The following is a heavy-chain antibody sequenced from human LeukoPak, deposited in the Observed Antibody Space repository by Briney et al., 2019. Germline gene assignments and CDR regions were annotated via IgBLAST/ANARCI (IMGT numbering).Heavy chain of an antibody. D-gene: IGHD2-2*01. CDR2: INHSGST. CDR3: ARVVGYCSSTTCPDSFDP. Sequence: PSETLSLTCAVYGGSFSGYYWSWIRQPPGKGLEWIGEINHSGSTNYNPSLKSRVTISVDTSKNQFSLKLSSVTAADTAVYYCARVVGYCSSTTCPDSFDPWGQGTLVTVSS. V-gene: IGHV4-34*01. J-gene: IGHJ5*02. CDR1: GGSFSGYY.